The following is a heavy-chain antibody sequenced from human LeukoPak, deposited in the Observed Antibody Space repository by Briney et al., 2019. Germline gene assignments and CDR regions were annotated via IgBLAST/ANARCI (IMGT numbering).Heavy chain of an antibody. D-gene: IGHD6-13*01. J-gene: IGHJ4*02. CDR2: ISYDGSNK. CDR1: GFTFSSYG. Sequence: GRSLRLSCAASGFTFSSYGMHWVRQAPGKGLEWVAVISYDGSNKYYADSVKGRFTVSRDNSKNTLYLQMHSLRAEDTAVYYCARGETDSSWSTFDYWGQGILVTVSS. CDR3: ARGETDSSWSTFDY. V-gene: IGHV3-30*03.